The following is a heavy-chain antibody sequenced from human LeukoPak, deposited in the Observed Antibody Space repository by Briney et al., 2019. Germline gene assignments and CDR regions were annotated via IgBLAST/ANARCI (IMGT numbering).Heavy chain of an antibody. V-gene: IGHV3-21*01. J-gene: IGHJ4*02. D-gene: IGHD3-10*01. CDR1: GFTFSSYS. CDR3: ARDRGLGFGPDY. CDR2: ISSSSSYI. Sequence: PGGSLRLSCAASGFTFSSYSMNWVRQAPGKGLEWVSSISSSSSYIYYADSVKGRFTISRDNAKNSLYLQMNSLRAEDTAVYYCARDRGLGFGPDYWGQGTLVTVSS.